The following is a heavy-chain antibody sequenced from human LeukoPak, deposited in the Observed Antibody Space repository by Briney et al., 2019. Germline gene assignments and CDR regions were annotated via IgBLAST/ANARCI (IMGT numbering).Heavy chain of an antibody. CDR1: GFTFTSYT. CDR2: IGTGTSTV. Sequence: PVESLRLSCAASGFTFTSYTMNWVRQAPGKGLEWVSHIGTGTSTVGYADSIKGRFTISRDNAKNSVDLQMSSLRVDDSAVYYCVRDKDWGFDSWGQGTLVTVSS. J-gene: IGHJ4*02. V-gene: IGHV3-48*01. D-gene: IGHD7-27*01. CDR3: VRDKDWGFDS.